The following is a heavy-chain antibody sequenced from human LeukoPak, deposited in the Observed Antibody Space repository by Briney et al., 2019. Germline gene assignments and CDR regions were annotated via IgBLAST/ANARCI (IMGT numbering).Heavy chain of an antibody. V-gene: IGHV3-74*01. CDR1: GFTFSSYW. Sequence: GGSLRLSCAASGFTFSSYWMHWVRHAPGKGLVWVSRINSDGRSTRYADSVKGRFTISRDSAKNTLYLQMNSLRAEDTAVYYCARVTIFGVVATFDYWGQGTLVTVSS. D-gene: IGHD3-3*01. CDR3: ARVTIFGVVATFDY. CDR2: INSDGRST. J-gene: IGHJ4*02.